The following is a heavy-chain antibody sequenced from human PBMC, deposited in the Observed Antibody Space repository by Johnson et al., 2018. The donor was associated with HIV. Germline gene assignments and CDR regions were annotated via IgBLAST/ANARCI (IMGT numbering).Heavy chain of an antibody. CDR2: ISYDGSNK. D-gene: IGHD5-24*01. CDR1: GFTFSSYG. J-gene: IGHJ3*02. Sequence: QVQLVESGGGLVKPGGSLRLSCAASGFTFSSYGMHWVRQAPGKGLEWVAVISYDGSNKYYADSVKGRFTISRDNSKNTLYLQMNSLRAEDTPVYYCARELEIAQGLDAFDIWGQGTMVTVSS. CDR3: ARELEIAQGLDAFDI. V-gene: IGHV3-30*03.